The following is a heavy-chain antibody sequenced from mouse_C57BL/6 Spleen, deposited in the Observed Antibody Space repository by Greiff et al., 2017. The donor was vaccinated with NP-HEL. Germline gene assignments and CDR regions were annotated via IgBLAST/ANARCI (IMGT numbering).Heavy chain of an antibody. CDR1: GYTFTSYW. J-gene: IGHJ1*03. V-gene: IGHV1-55*01. D-gene: IGHD1-1*01. CDR2: IYPGSGST. Sequence: QVQLKQPGAELVKPGASVKMSCKASGYTFTSYWITWVKQRPGQGLEWIGDIYPGSGSTNYNEKFKSKATLTVDTSSSTAYMQLSSLTSEDSAVYYCAREYYYGSSYWYFDVWGTGTTVTVSS. CDR3: AREYYYGSSYWYFDV.